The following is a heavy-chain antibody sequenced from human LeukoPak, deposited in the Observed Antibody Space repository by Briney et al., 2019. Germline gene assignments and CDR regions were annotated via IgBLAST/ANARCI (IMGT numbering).Heavy chain of an antibody. J-gene: IGHJ4*02. D-gene: IGHD6-19*01. CDR2: INTDGTVT. CDR3: ATKQWLAPPPDS. CDR1: EFTLSKYW. Sequence: GGSLRLSCAASEFTLSKYWMRWVRQAPGKGLESVSRINTDGTVTTYADSVKGRFTVYRDNADNTMFLQMNSVRDEDTAVYYCATKQWLAPPPDSWGQGTPVTVSS. V-gene: IGHV3-74*01.